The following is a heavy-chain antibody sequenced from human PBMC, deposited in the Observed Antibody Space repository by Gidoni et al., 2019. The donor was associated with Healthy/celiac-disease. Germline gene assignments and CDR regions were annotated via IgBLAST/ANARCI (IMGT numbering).Heavy chain of an antibody. CDR1: GGTFSSYA. V-gene: IGHV1-69*01. CDR3: ARRRPYPRSGYDY. D-gene: IGHD3-22*01. J-gene: IGHJ4*02. CDR2: IIPIFGTA. Sequence: QVQLVQSGAGVQKPGSSVKVSSKASGGTFSSYAISWVRQAPGQGLEWMGGIIPIFGTANYAQKCQGRVTITADESTSTAYMELSSLRSEDTAVYYCARRRPYPRSGYDYWGQGTLVTVSS.